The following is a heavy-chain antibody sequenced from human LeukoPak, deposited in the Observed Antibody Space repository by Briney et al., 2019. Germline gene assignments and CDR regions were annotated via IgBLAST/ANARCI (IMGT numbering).Heavy chain of an antibody. CDR2: IYPGDSDT. J-gene: IGHJ3*02. D-gene: IGHD5-12*01. Sequence: GESLKISCKGSGYSFTSYWIGWVRQMPGKGLEWMGIIYPGDSDTRHSPSFQGQVTISADKSISTAYLQWSSLKASDTAMYYCARTDIVATIGNGAFDIWGQGTMVTVSS. CDR1: GYSFTSYW. V-gene: IGHV5-51*01. CDR3: ARTDIVATIGNGAFDI.